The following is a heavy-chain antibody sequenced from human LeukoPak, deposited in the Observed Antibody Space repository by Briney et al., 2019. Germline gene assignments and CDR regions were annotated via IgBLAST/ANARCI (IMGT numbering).Heavy chain of an antibody. Sequence: GGSLRLSCAASGFTFSSYGMHWVRQPPGKGLEWVAFIRDDGKNQYYTDSVKGRFTISRDNSKNTLYLQMSSLRVEDTAVYYCARNTYPYDSSGYYPYYFDYWGQGTLVTVSS. CDR2: IRDDGKNQ. D-gene: IGHD3-22*01. CDR1: GFTFSSYG. V-gene: IGHV3-30*02. J-gene: IGHJ4*02. CDR3: ARNTYPYDSSGYYPYYFDY.